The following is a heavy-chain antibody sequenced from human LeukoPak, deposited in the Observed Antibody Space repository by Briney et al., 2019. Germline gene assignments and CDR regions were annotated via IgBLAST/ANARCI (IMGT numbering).Heavy chain of an antibody. CDR1: SGSVSSYY. Sequence: SETLSLTCLVSSGSVSSYYWTWIRQPPGKGLEWIGYIYYSGSTNYNPSLKSRVTISVDTSKNQFSLKLSSVTAADTAVYYCARDSRPRSDYILDAFDVWGQGTKVIVSS. V-gene: IGHV4-59*02. D-gene: IGHD3-10*01. CDR2: IYYSGST. CDR3: ARDSRPRSDYILDAFDV. J-gene: IGHJ3*01.